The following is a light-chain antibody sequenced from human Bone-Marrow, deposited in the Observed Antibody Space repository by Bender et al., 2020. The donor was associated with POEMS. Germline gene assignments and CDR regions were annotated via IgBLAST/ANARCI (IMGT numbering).Light chain of an antibody. J-gene: IGLJ1*01. CDR2: DSD. V-gene: IGLV1-51*01. Sequence: QSVLTQPPSVSAAPGQKVTIPCSGSSSNFANNYVSWYQQLPGTAPKLLIYDSDKRPSGIPDRFSGSKSGTSATLGITGLQTGDEADYYCATWDDSLDGLYVFGTGTKVTVL. CDR3: ATWDDSLDGLYV. CDR1: SSNFANNY.